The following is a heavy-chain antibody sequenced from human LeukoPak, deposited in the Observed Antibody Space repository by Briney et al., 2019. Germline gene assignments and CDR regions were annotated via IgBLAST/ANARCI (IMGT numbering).Heavy chain of an antibody. CDR3: AKDRASGSAWTYFDY. V-gene: IGHV3-9*01. CDR2: ISWNSGSI. D-gene: IGHD3/OR15-3a*01. Sequence: GGSLRLSCAASGFTFYDYAMHWVRQAPGKGLEWVSGISWNSGSIGYAYSVKGRFTISGDNAKNSLYLQMNSLRAEDTALYYCAKDRASGSAWTYFDYWGQGTLVTVSS. J-gene: IGHJ4*02. CDR1: GFTFYDYA.